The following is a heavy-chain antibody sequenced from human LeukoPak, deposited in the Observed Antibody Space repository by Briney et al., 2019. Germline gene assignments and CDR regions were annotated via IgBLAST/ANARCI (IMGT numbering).Heavy chain of an antibody. J-gene: IGHJ5*02. Sequence: SETLSLTCAVYGGSFSGYYWSWIRQPPGKGLEWIGEITNYNPSLKSRVTISVDASKNQFSLKLSSVTAADTAVYYCARGPPWIQLWVANWFDPWGQGTLVTVSS. V-gene: IGHV4-34*01. D-gene: IGHD5-18*01. CDR1: GGSFSGYY. CDR2: IT. CDR3: ARGPPWIQLWVANWFDP.